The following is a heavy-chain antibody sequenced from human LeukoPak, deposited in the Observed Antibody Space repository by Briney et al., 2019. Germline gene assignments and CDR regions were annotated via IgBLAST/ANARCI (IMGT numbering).Heavy chain of an antibody. V-gene: IGHV4-59*01. CDR3: ARYSTSWDY. Sequence: SETLSLTCTVSGGSISSYYWNWIRQPPGKGLEWIGYIYHSGSTYYNPSLKSRVTISVDRSKNQFSLRLTSVTAADTAVYYCARYSTSWDYWGQGTLVTVSS. CDR2: IYHSGST. CDR1: GGSISSYY. D-gene: IGHD2-2*01. J-gene: IGHJ4*02.